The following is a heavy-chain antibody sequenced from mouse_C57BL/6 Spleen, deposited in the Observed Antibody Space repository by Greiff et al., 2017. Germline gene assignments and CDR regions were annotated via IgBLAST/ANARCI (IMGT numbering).Heavy chain of an antibody. CDR3: ARSIASILYYYAMDY. Sequence: EVQLQQSGPELVKPGASVKISCKASGYTFTDYYMNWVKQSHGKSLEWIGDINPNNGGTSYNQKFKGKATLTVDKSSSTAYMALRSPPSEYSAVYYCARSIASILYYYAMDYWGQGTSVTVSS. D-gene: IGHD6-2*01. V-gene: IGHV1-26*01. CDR2: INPNNGGT. CDR1: GYTFTDYY. J-gene: IGHJ4*01.